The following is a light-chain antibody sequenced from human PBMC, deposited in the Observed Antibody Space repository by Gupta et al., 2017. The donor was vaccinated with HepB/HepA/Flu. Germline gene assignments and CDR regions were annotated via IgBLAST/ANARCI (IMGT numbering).Light chain of an antibody. Sequence: SYELTQPPPVSVSPGQTARITCSGDALPKQYAYWYQQKPGQAPVLVLYKDSERPSGIPERFSGSSSGTTVTLTISGVQAEDEADYYCQSADSSGTYPDVVFGGGTKLTVL. J-gene: IGLJ2*01. CDR1: ALPKQY. CDR2: KDS. V-gene: IGLV3-25*03. CDR3: QSADSSGTYPDVV.